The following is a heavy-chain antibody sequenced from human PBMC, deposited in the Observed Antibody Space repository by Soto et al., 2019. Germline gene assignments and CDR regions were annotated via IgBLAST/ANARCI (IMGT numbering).Heavy chain of an antibody. CDR2: IDPSDSYT. CDR3: ARQKHNVDTVDFDY. V-gene: IGHV5-10-1*01. D-gene: IGHD5-18*01. Sequence: VESLKISCNGSGYSFTSYWISWVRQMPGKGLEWMGRIDPSDSYTNYSPSFQGHVTISADKSISTAYLQWSSLKASDTAMYYCARQKHNVDTVDFDYWGQGTLVTVSS. CDR1: GYSFTSYW. J-gene: IGHJ4*02.